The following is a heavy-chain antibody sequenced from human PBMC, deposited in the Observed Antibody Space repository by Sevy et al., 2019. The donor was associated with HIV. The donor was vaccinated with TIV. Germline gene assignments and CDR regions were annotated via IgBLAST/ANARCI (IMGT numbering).Heavy chain of an antibody. J-gene: IGHJ5*02. V-gene: IGHV3-30-3*01. D-gene: IGHD2-15*01. CDR1: GFIFNDYA. Sequence: GGSLRLSCAASGFIFNDYALHWVRQAPGKGLEWVAIISSDGDNTYYADTVKGRFTISRDNWKNTVYLQMNRLRAEDTAVSYWVREAAPYRNIRYCSRNNCFYNWFDPWGQGTLVTVSS. CDR3: VREAAPYRNIRYCSRNNCFYNWFDP. CDR2: ISSDGDNT.